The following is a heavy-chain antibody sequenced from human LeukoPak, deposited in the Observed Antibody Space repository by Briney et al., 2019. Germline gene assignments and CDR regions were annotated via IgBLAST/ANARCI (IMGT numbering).Heavy chain of an antibody. V-gene: IGHV4-59*11. CDR1: GGSLSTHS. CDR3: ARAHSSGWPHMFDP. Sequence: SETLSLTCTLSGGSLSTHSWTCLRHPPEKALEWLGNIYYSGRNNYHPSLKSRIPISRDTSKNQFSLKVSSVTGADTAVYYCARAHSSGWPHMFDPWGQGTLVTVPS. CDR2: IYYSGRN. D-gene: IGHD6-19*01. J-gene: IGHJ5*02.